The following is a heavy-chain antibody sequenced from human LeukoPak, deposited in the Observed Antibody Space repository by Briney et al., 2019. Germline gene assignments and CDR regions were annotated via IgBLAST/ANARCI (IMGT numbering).Heavy chain of an antibody. CDR2: ISYDGSNK. D-gene: IGHD3-3*01. CDR3: ARGPVYDFWSGYVLSGYYYGMDV. V-gene: IGHV3-30-3*01. CDR1: GFTFGDYA. Sequence: GGSLRLSCTASGFTFGDYAMSWFRQAPGKGLEWVAVISYDGSNKYYADSVKGRFTISRDNSKNTLYLQMNSLRAEDTAVYYCARGPVYDFWSGYVLSGYYYGMDVWGQGTTVTVSS. J-gene: IGHJ6*02.